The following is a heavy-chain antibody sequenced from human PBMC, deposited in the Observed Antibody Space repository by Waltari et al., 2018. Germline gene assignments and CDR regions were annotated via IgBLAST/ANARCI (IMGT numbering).Heavy chain of an antibody. J-gene: IGHJ3*02. V-gene: IGHV3-48*04. CDR2: ISSSSSTI. CDR3: ARDRDTAYAFDI. CDR1: GFTFSSYS. D-gene: IGHD5-18*01. Sequence: EVQLVESGGGLVQPGGSLRLSCAASGFTFSSYSMNWVRQAPGKGLEWVAYISSSSSTIYYADSVKGRFTISRDNAKNSLYLQMNSLRAEDTAVYYCARDRDTAYAFDIWGQGTMVTVSS.